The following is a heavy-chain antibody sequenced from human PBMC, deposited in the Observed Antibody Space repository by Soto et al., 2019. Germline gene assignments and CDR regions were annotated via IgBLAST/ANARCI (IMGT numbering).Heavy chain of an antibody. CDR1: GGTFSSYA. V-gene: IGHV1-69*05. J-gene: IGHJ4*02. CDR3: ARAPDIITMIVVVPLPYYFDY. Sequence: SVKVSCKASGGTFSSYAISWVRQAPGQGLEWMGGIIPIFGTANYAQKLQGRVTMTTDTSTSTAYMELRSLRSDDTAVYYCARAPDIITMIVVVPLPYYFDYWGQGALVTVSS. D-gene: IGHD3-22*01. CDR2: IIPIFGTA.